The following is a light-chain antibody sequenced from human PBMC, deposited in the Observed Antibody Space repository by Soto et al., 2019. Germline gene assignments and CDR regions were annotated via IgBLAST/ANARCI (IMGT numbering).Light chain of an antibody. J-gene: IGKJ3*01. Sequence: DIPMTQSPSSLSASVGDRVTITCRASQGINNYVAWHQQKPGKPPKLLIYAASTLQSGVPSRFSGSGSGTDFTLTINSLQPEDVATYSCQKYSSVPVFGPGTKVDIK. CDR3: QKYSSVPV. V-gene: IGKV1-27*01. CDR2: AAS. CDR1: QGINNY.